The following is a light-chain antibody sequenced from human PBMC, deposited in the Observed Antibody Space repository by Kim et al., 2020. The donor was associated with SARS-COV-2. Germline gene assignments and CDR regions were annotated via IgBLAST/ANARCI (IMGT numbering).Light chain of an antibody. Sequence: ASKGDRVTITCRASQGISSYLAWYQQKPGKAPKLMIYAASNLQSGVPSRFSGSGSGTDFTLTISCLQYEDFATYYCQQYYSYPRTFGQGTKVDIK. CDR3: QQYYSYPRT. J-gene: IGKJ1*01. V-gene: IGKV1-8*01. CDR1: QGISSY. CDR2: AAS.